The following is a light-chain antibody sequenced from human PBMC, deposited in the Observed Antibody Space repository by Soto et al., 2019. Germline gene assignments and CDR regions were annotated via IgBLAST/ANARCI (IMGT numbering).Light chain of an antibody. CDR1: SGDVGSYNY. V-gene: IGLV2-14*03. J-gene: IGLJ2*01. CDR2: DVS. CDR3: SSYTTSNTLV. Sequence: QSALTQPASVSGSPGQSITISCTGTSGDVGSYNYVSWYQQHPGKAPKLMIYDVSVRPSGVSNRFSGSKSGNTASLTISGLQAEDEANYYCSSYTTSNTLVFGGGTKLTVL.